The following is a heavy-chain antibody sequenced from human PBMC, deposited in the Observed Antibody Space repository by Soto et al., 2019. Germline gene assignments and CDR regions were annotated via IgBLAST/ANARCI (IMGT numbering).Heavy chain of an antibody. D-gene: IGHD5-12*01. V-gene: IGHV1-69*13. CDR2: IIPIFGTA. Sequence: ASVKVSCKASGGTFSSYAISWVRQAPGQGLEWMGGIIPIFGTANYAQKFQGRVTITADESTSTAYMELSSLRSEDTAVYYCARDLEGYSGYEPHLPWGQGTLVTVSS. J-gene: IGHJ5*02. CDR3: ARDLEGYSGYEPHLP. CDR1: GGTFSSYA.